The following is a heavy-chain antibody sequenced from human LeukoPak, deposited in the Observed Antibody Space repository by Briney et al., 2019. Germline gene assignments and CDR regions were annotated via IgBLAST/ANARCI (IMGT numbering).Heavy chain of an antibody. CDR2: ISSSSSTI. CDR1: GFNFTTYE. V-gene: IGHV3-48*03. J-gene: IGHJ4*02. Sequence: PGGAPRLSCAAPGFNFTTYEMNWVRQAPGKGLEWVSYISSSSSTIYYADSVKGRFTISRDNAKSSLFLQMNSLRAEDTAVYYCARTFDNWGQGTLVTVSS. CDR3: ARTFDN.